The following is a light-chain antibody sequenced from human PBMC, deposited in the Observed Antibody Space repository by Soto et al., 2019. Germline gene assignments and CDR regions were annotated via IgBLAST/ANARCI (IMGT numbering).Light chain of an antibody. J-gene: IGLJ2*01. CDR3: NSYADNNLI. V-gene: IGLV2-8*01. CDR1: SGDVGSYNH. Sequence: QSALIQPPSASGSPGQSVTISCTGTSGDVGSYNHVSWYQQHPGKAPKLIIYEVSRRPSGVPDRFSGSKSGTTASLTVSGLQAEDEADYYCNSYADNNLIFGGGTKVTVL. CDR2: EVS.